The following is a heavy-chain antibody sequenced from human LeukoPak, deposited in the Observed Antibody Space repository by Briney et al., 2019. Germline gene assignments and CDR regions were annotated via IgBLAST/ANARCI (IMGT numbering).Heavy chain of an antibody. V-gene: IGHV4-30-2*01. CDR1: GGSISSGGYY. J-gene: IGHJ4*02. Sequence: ASQTLSLTCTVSGGSISSGGYYWSWIRQPPGKGLEWIGYIYHSGSTYYNPSLKSRVTISVDTSKNQFSLKLSSVTAADTAVYYCARGKGLDSSGYWIYFDYWGQGTLVTVSS. CDR2: IYHSGST. D-gene: IGHD3-22*01. CDR3: ARGKGLDSSGYWIYFDY.